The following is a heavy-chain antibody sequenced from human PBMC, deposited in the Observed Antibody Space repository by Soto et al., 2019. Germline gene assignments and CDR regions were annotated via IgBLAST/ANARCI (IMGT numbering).Heavy chain of an antibody. V-gene: IGHV4-39*01. J-gene: IGHJ4*02. CDR2: IHYSVST. CDR3: AGRYRGGYYASY. Sequence: QLQLQESGPGLVKPSETLSLTCTVSGDSVTISDYYWGWLRQPPGKGLEGIGSIHYSVSTYYNPAPRGSDDKSADTSKRQLSLELTSGTAAAAAVYYCAGRYRGGYYASYWGQGTLASVSA. CDR1: GDSVTISDYY. D-gene: IGHD3-22*01.